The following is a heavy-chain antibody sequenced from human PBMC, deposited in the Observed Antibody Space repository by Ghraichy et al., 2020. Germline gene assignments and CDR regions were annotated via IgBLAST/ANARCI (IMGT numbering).Heavy chain of an antibody. V-gene: IGHV3-23*01. CDR3: ASLPSRTVSYPFDS. J-gene: IGHJ4*02. CDR1: GFTFSSYA. CDR2: ISGSGGST. Sequence: LSLTCAASGFTFSSYAMSWVRQAPGKGLEWVSAISGSGGSTYYADSVRGRFTISRDNSKNTLYLQMNSLRAEDTAVYYCASLPSRTVSYPFDSWGQGTMVTVSS. D-gene: IGHD4-17*01.